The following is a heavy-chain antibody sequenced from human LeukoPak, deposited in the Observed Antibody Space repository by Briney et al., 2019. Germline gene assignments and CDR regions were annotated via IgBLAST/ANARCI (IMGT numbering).Heavy chain of an antibody. CDR1: GFTFSSYE. J-gene: IGHJ4*02. CDR3: ARDRWGSTFDY. V-gene: IGHV3-48*03. D-gene: IGHD5-24*01. CDR2: ISSSGGTI. Sequence: GVLRLSCAASGFTFSSYEMNWVRQAPGKGLEWVSYISSSGGTIYYADSVKGRFTISRDNAKNSLYLQMNSLRAEDRAVYYCARDRWGSTFDYWGQGTLVTVSS.